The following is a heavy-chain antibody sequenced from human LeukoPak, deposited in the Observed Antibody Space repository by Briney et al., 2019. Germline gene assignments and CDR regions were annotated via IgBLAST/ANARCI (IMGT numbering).Heavy chain of an antibody. D-gene: IGHD3-22*01. J-gene: IGHJ4*02. CDR1: GGSISSSNW. CDR2: IYYSGST. V-gene: IGHV4-4*02. Sequence: PSETLSLTCAVSGGSISSSNWWSWVRQPPGKGLEWIGEIYYSGSTYYNPSLKSRVTISVDTSKNQFSLKLSSVTAANTAVYYCARRHYYDSSGYLIWGQGTLVTVSS. CDR3: ARRHYYDSSGYLI.